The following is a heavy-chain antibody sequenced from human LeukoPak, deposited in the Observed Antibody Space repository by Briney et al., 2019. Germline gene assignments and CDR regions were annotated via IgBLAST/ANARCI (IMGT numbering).Heavy chain of an antibody. D-gene: IGHD2-15*01. J-gene: IGHJ6*02. CDR3: ARGDCSGGSCYRDYYYGMDV. CDR2: IKQDGSEK. V-gene: IGHV3-7*01. Sequence: GGSLGLSCAASGFTFSSYWMSWVRQAPGKGLEWVANIKQDGSEKYYVDSVKGRFTISRDNSKNTLYLQMNSLRAEDTAVYYCARGDCSGGSCYRDYYYGMDVWGQGTTVTVSS. CDR1: GFTFSSYW.